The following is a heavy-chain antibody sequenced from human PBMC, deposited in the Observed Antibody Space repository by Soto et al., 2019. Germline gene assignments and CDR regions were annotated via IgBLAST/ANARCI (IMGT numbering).Heavy chain of an antibody. CDR2: INPDSGAT. V-gene: IGHV1-2*02. J-gene: IGHJ4*02. Sequence: HEHLVQSGAEVKRPGASLKVSCKASGYSFTGYYIHWVRKAPGQGLEWLGWINPDSGATNYTQNLQGRVTLTSDTSISTASMDLTSLTSDDTAVYSCARGDYGTGGYPFPYFDYWGQGTLVIVSS. CDR3: ARGDYGTGGYPFPYFDY. CDR1: GYSFTGYY. D-gene: IGHD2-8*02.